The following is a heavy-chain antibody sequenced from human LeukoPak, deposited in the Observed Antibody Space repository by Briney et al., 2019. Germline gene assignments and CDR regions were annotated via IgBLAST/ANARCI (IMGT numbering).Heavy chain of an antibody. V-gene: IGHV4-39*01. J-gene: IGHJ2*01. CDR2: IYYSGST. CDR3: ARRVVVVAATRGKHWYFDL. Sequence: SETLSLTCTVSGGSISSSSYYWGWIRQPPGKGLEWIGSIYYSGSTYYNPSLKSRVTISVDTSKNQFSLKLSSVTAADTAVYYCARRVVVVAATRGKHWYFDLWGRGTLVTVSS. CDR1: GGSISSSSYY. D-gene: IGHD2-15*01.